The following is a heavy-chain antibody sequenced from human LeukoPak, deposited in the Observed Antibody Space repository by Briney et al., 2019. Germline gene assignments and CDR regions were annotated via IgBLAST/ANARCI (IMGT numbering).Heavy chain of an antibody. D-gene: IGHD2-2*01. J-gene: IGHJ6*04. CDR1: GYTFTSYA. CDR3: ARDIVVVPAANSDYYGMDV. Sequence: GSVKVSCEASGYTFTSYAISWVRQAPGQGLEWVAGISAYSGNTNYAQKVQGRFTMTTDTSTSTAYMKLRSLRSDDTAEYYCARDIVVVPAANSDYYGMDVRGKGTTVTVSS. CDR2: ISAYSGNT. V-gene: IGHV1-18*04.